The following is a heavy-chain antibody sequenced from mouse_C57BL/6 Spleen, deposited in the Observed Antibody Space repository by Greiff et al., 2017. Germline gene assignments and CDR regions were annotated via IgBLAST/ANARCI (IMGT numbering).Heavy chain of an antibody. CDR3: ARGGFAY. J-gene: IGHJ3*01. CDR2: IDPSDSYT. V-gene: IGHV1-69*01. CDR1: GYTFTSSW. Sequence: VQLQQSGAELVMPGASVKLSCKASGYTFTSSWMHWVKQRPGQGLEWIGEIDPSDSYTNYNQKFKGKSTLTVDKSSSTAYMQLSSLTSEDSAVYYCARGGFAYWGQGTLVTVSA.